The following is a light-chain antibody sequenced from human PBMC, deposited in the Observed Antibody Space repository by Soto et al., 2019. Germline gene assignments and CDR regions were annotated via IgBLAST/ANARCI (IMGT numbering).Light chain of an antibody. CDR3: QQYNNWPPTWT. CDR2: GAS. CDR1: QSVSSK. J-gene: IGKJ1*01. Sequence: EIVMTQFPDTLSVSPGESATLSCRASQSVSSKLAWYQQAPGQAPRLLIYGASTRATGIPARFSGSGSGTDFTLTLSSLQSEDFTLYYCQQYNNWPPTWTFGQGTKVEIK. V-gene: IGKV3-15*01.